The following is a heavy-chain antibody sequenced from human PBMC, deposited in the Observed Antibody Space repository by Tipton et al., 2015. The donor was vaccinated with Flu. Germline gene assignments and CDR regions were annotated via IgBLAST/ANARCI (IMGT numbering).Heavy chain of an antibody. J-gene: IGHJ4*02. CDR3: ARAAGYTSSWRFDY. Sequence: TLSLTCAVSGYSINNTQFWGWIRQPPGKDLEWIGNIYHSGSTYSNPSLKRRVTISVDTSKNQISLKVISVTAADTAIYYCARAAGYTSSWRFDYWGRGSLVTVSS. CDR1: GYSINNTQF. CDR2: IYHSGST. V-gene: IGHV4-38-2*01. D-gene: IGHD6-13*01.